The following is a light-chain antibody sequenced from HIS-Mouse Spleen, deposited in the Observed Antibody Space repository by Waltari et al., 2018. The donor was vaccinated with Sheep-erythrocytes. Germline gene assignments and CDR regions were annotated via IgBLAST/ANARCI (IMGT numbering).Light chain of an antibody. CDR3: CSYAGSYNHV. CDR1: SSDVGGYNY. V-gene: IGLV2-11*01. CDR2: DVS. Sequence: QSALTQPRSVSGSPGQSVTISCTGTSSDVGGYNYVSCYQQHPGKAPKLLIYDVSRRPSGFPDRFSGSKSGNTASLTISGRQAEDEADYYCCSYAGSYNHVFATGTKVTVL. J-gene: IGLJ1*01.